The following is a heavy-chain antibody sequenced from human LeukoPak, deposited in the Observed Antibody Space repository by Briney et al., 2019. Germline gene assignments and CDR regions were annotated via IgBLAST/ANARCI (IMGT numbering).Heavy chain of an antibody. CDR2: IDHTGIT. V-gene: IGHV4-59*01. CDR3: ARERYYYYYMDV. CDR1: DDSITIYY. J-gene: IGHJ6*03. Sequence: PSETLSLACTVSDDSITIYYWSWIRQPPGKGLEWIGYIDHTGITNYNPSLNSRVTISRDTSKNQFSLKLSSVTAADTAVYYCARERYYYYYMDVWGKGTTVTISS.